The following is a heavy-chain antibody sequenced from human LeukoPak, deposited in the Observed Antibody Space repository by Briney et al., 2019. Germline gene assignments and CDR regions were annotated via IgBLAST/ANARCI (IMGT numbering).Heavy chain of an antibody. CDR3: GKARGNYYDSSGYYWR. D-gene: IGHD3-22*01. Sequence: ASVKVSCSAAAYTFTSHDINRVRQAPGQGLGWMGWMNANSGNTGYAQKFQGRVTMTRNTSISTAYMELSSRRSEDTAVYYGGKARGNYYDSSGYYWRGGEGTLVTVS. CDR1: AYTFTSHD. J-gene: IGHJ4*02. CDR2: MNANSGNT. V-gene: IGHV1-8*01.